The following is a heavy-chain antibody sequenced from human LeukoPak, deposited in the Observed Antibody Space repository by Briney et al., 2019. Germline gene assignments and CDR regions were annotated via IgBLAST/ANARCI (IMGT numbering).Heavy chain of an antibody. D-gene: IGHD2-8*01. CDR1: GGSIGSYY. CDR2: IYYSGST. CDR3: ARSAGVVNWSDP. V-gene: IGHV4-59*01. Sequence: LSETLSLTCTVSGGSIGSYYWSWIRQPPGKGLEWIGYIYYSGSTNYNPSLKSRVTISVDTSKNQFSLKLSSVTAADTAVYYCARSAGVVNWSDPWGQGTLVTVSS. J-gene: IGHJ5*02.